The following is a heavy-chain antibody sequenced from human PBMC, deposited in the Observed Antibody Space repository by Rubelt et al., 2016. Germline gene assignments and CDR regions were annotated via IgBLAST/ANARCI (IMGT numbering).Heavy chain of an antibody. V-gene: IGHV4-39*01. J-gene: IGHJ4*02. CDR1: GGSISSSSYY. D-gene: IGHD1-26*01. CDR3: ASSNSGSYLDY. Sequence: QLQLQESGPGLVKPSETLSLTCTVSGGSISSSSYYWGWIRQPPGKGLEWIGSIYYSGSTYYNPSLKRRVTISVDTSKNQFALKLSSVIAADTAVYYCASSNSGSYLDYWGQGTLVTVSS. CDR2: IYYSGST.